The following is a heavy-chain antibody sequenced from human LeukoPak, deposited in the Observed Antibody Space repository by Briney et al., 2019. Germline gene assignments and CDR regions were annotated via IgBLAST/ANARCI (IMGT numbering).Heavy chain of an antibody. D-gene: IGHD2-15*01. CDR3: ARESSPPAYGMDV. Sequence: GESLKISCKGSGYSFTNYWIGWVRQMPGKGLEWVAIIYPGDSDTRYRPSFQGQVTISADKSISTAYLQWSSLKASDTAMYYCARESSPPAYGMDVWGKGTTVTVSS. CDR1: GYSFTNYW. CDR2: IYPGDSDT. J-gene: IGHJ6*04. V-gene: IGHV5-51*01.